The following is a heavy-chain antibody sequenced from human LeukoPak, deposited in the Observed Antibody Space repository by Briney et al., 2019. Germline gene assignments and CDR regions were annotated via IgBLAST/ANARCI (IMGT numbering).Heavy chain of an antibody. V-gene: IGHV4-4*07. CDR3: ARVVSATGGSGHVGFDP. CDR2: ISTSGGA. Sequence: SQTLSLTCTVSGDSISYNYWSWIRQPAGKGLEWIGRISTSGGADYNPSLKSRVTMSVDTSKNQFSLQLNSVTAAGTAGYYCARVVSATGGSGHVGFDPWGQGTLVTVSS. J-gene: IGHJ5*02. D-gene: IGHD2-8*02. CDR1: GDSISYNY.